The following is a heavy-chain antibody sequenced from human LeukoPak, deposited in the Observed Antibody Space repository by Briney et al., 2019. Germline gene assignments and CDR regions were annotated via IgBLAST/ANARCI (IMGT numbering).Heavy chain of an antibody. D-gene: IGHD3-10*01. CDR2: VSSSGNST. V-gene: IGHV3-23*01. CDR3: ARDSAFTIGNFDY. CDR1: GFTFTSYV. J-gene: IGHJ4*02. Sequence: PPGGSLRLSCAASGFTFTSYVMNWVRQAPGKGLEWVSSVSSSGNSTYYADSVKGRFTVSRDNSKSTLYLQMNSLRAEDAAVYHCARDSAFTIGNFDYWGQGTLVTVSS.